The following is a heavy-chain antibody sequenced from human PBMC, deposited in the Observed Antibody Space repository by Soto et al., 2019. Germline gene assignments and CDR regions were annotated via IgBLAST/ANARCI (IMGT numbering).Heavy chain of an antibody. CDR2: INGANGDT. CDR1: GYTFTYYA. D-gene: IGHD4-17*01. CDR3: AREVGYGDYLD. V-gene: IGHV1-3*01. Sequence: QVQLVQSGPEVKKPGASVKVSCKASGYTFTYYAIHWVRQAPGQRLEWMGWINGANGDTKYSQKFQGKVTFTRDTSATTAYMEMSSLTFEDTAMYYCAREVGYGDYLDWGQGTRVTVSS. J-gene: IGHJ4*02.